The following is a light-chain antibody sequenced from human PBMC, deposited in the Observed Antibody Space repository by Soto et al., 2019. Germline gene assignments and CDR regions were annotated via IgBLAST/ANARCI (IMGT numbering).Light chain of an antibody. CDR1: SSNIGSNY. CDR3: GTWDSSLMGV. J-gene: IGLJ3*02. Sequence: QSVLTQPPSVSAAPGQKVTISCSGSSSNIGSNYVSWYQLLPGKAPKLLIYDNNKRPSGIPDRFSGSNSGTSATLGITGLQTGDEADYYCGTWDSSLMGVFGGGTQLTVL. CDR2: DNN. V-gene: IGLV1-51*01.